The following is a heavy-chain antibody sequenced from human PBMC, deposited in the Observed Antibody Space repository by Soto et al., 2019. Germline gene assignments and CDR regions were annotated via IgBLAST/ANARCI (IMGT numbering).Heavy chain of an antibody. V-gene: IGHV4-31*03. D-gene: IGHD3-22*01. CDR1: GGSISSGGYY. Sequence: QVQLQESGPGLVKPSQTLSLTCTVSGGSISSGGYYWSWIRQHPGKGLEWIGYIYYGGSTYYHPSLKSRVTISIDTSKNQLSLKLSSVTAADTAVYYCARDLVVGVTDYWGQGTLVTVSS. J-gene: IGHJ4*02. CDR2: IYYGGST. CDR3: ARDLVVGVTDY.